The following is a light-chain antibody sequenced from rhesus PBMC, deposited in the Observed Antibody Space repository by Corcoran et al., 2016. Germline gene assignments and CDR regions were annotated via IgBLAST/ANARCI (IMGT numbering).Light chain of an antibody. J-gene: IGKJ1*01. V-gene: IGKV3-24*03. Sequence: EIVMTQSPATLALSPGESATLSCRASQSDSSFLAWYQQKPGQAPRLLIYGASSRATGVPDRFSGSGSGTDFTLTISSLEPEDVGFYFCLQSSNWPRTFGRGTKVEIK. CDR2: GAS. CDR3: LQSSNWPRT. CDR1: QSDSSF.